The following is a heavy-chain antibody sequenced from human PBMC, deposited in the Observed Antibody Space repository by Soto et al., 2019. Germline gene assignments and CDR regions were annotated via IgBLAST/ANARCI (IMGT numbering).Heavy chain of an antibody. D-gene: IGHD2-2*01. J-gene: IGHJ5*02. CDR3: ARARVPAAIQGNWFDP. CDR1: GGTFSSYA. CDR2: IIPIFGTA. Sequence: ASVKVSCKASGGTFSSYAISWVRQAPGQGLEWMRGIIPIFGTANYAQKFQGRVTITADKSTSTAYMELSSLRSEDTAVYYCARARVPAAIQGNWFDPWGQGTLVTVSS. V-gene: IGHV1-69*06.